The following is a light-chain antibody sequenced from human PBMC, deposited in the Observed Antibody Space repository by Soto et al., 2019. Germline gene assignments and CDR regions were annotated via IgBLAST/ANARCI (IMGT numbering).Light chain of an antibody. CDR2: EAS. Sequence: DIQMTQSPSTLSASVGDRVTITCRASQSVSSWLAWYQQKPGKAPKLLIYEASSLHSGVPSRFSGSGSGTEFTLTTSSLQPDDFATYYCHQYKTYWTFGHGTKVEMK. CDR1: QSVSSW. CDR3: HQYKTYWT. V-gene: IGKV1-5*03. J-gene: IGKJ1*01.